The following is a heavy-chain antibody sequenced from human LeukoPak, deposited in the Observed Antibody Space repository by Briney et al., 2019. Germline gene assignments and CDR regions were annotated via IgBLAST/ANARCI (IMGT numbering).Heavy chain of an antibody. J-gene: IGHJ1*01. CDR1: GFTFSSYW. Sequence: GGSLRLSCAASGFTFSSYWMHWVRQAPGKGLVWVSRIKSDGSTRYADSVKGRFTVSRDNAKNTVSLQMNSLRAEDTGVYYCARAPSEIGGYYPEYFRHWGQGTLVIVSS. V-gene: IGHV3-74*01. CDR2: IKSDGST. D-gene: IGHD3-22*01. CDR3: ARAPSEIGGYYPEYFRH.